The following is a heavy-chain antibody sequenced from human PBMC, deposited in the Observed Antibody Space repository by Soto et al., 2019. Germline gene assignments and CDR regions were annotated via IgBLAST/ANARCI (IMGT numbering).Heavy chain of an antibody. CDR1: GYTFTSYG. CDR3: ASTPCSSTSCLGPIQH. D-gene: IGHD2-2*01. Sequence: QVQLVQSGAEVKKPGASVKVSCKASGYTFTSYGISWVRQAPGQGLEWMGWISAYNGNTNYAQKLQGRVTMTTDTATSTAYMELRSLRSDDTAVYYCASTPCSSTSCLGPIQHWGQGTLVTVSS. V-gene: IGHV1-18*01. J-gene: IGHJ1*01. CDR2: ISAYNGNT.